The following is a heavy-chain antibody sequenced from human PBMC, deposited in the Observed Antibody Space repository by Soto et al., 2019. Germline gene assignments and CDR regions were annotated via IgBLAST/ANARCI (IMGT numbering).Heavy chain of an antibody. J-gene: IGHJ6*02. V-gene: IGHV1-69*13. CDR1: GGTFSSYA. CDR3: ARDWYYDFWSGYYGMDV. Sequence: SVKVSCKASGGTFSSYAISWVRQAPGQGLGWMGGIIPIFGTASYAQKFQGRVTITADESTSTAYMELSTLRSEDTAVYYWARDWYYDFWSGYYGMDVWGQGTTVTVSS. D-gene: IGHD3-3*01. CDR2: IIPIFGTA.